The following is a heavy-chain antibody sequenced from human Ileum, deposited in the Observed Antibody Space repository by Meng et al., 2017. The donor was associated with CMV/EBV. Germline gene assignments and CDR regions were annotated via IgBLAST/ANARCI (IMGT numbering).Heavy chain of an antibody. V-gene: IGHV7-4-1*02. CDR2: INANTGNP. CDR3: TRGDGDHSSKFDY. J-gene: IGHJ4*02. D-gene: IGHD5-24*01. CDR1: GYNFISYG. Sequence: KASGYNFISYGINWVRLAPGRRLEWMGWINANTGNPTYAQDFTGRFVFSLDTSVSTTYLQINSLTTEDSALYYCTRGDGDHSSKFDYWGQGTLVTVSS.